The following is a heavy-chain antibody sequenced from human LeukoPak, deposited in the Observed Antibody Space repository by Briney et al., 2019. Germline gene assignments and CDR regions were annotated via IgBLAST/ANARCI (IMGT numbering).Heavy chain of an antibody. CDR3: ARDALITMIVVGPIDY. V-gene: IGHV3-30-3*01. J-gene: IGHJ4*02. D-gene: IGHD3-22*01. CDR1: GFTFSSYA. CDR2: ISYDGSNK. Sequence: VQPGRSLRLSCAASGFTFSSYAMHWVRQAPGKGLEWVAVISYDGSNKYYADSVKGRFTISRDNSKNTLYLQMNSLRAEDTAVYYCARDALITMIVVGPIDYWGLGTLVTVSS.